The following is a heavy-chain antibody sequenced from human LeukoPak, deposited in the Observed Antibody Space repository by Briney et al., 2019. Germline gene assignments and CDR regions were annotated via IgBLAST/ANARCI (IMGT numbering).Heavy chain of an antibody. V-gene: IGHV3-7*01. CDR3: ARENDDILTGKPGAFDI. CDR2: IKQDGSEK. CDR1: GLTFSSYW. J-gene: IGHJ3*02. Sequence: GGSLRLSCAASGLTFSSYWMSWVRQAPGKGLEWVANIKQDGSEKYYVDSVKGRFTISRDNAKNSLYLQMNSLRAEDTAVYYCARENDDILTGKPGAFDIWGQGTMVTVSS. D-gene: IGHD3-9*01.